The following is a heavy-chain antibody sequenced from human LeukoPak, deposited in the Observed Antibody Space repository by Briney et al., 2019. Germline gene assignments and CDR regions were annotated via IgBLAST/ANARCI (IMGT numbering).Heavy chain of an antibody. D-gene: IGHD6-6*01. Sequence: GGSLRHSCAASGFTFSSYGMHWVRQAPGKGLVWVAFIRYDGSNKYYADSVKGRFTISRDNSKNTLYLQMNSLRAEDTAVYYCAKDWQLVGEHFDYWGQGTLVTVSS. V-gene: IGHV3-30*02. CDR1: GFTFSSYG. CDR2: IRYDGSNK. CDR3: AKDWQLVGEHFDY. J-gene: IGHJ4*02.